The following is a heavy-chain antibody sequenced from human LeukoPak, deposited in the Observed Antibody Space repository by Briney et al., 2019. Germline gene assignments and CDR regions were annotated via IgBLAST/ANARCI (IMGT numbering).Heavy chain of an antibody. Sequence: SETLSLTCTVSGGSISSGGYYWSWIRQPPGKGLEWIGYIYHSGSTYYNPSLKSRVTISVDRSKNQFSLKLSSVTAADTAVYYCARDYIAAAGTLDWYFDLWGRGTLVTVSS. J-gene: IGHJ2*01. CDR3: ARDYIAAAGTLDWYFDL. V-gene: IGHV4-30-2*01. CDR2: IYHSGST. CDR1: GGSISSGGYY. D-gene: IGHD6-13*01.